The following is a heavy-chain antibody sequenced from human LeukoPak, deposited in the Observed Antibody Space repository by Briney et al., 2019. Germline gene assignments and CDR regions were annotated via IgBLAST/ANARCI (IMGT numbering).Heavy chain of an antibody. J-gene: IGHJ4*02. Sequence: SETLSLPCTVFDDSLNNYYWNWIRQPPGKGLEWSGYIYYSGHTNYNPSLNSRVAISIETSKNQFSLKLNSLTAADMAVYYCARATWNGYMFDYWGQGSLVTVTS. CDR2: IYYSGHT. D-gene: IGHD5-24*01. V-gene: IGHV4-59*01. CDR1: DDSLNNYY. CDR3: ARATWNGYMFDY.